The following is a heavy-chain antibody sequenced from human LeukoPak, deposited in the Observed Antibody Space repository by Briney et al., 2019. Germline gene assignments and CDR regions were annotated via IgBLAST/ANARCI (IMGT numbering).Heavy chain of an antibody. CDR1: GGSISSSSYY. J-gene: IGHJ4*02. CDR3: ATPRAYSYGYFDY. D-gene: IGHD5-18*01. CDR2: IYYGGST. Sequence: SETLSLTCTVSGGSISSSSYYWGWIRQPPGKGLEWIGSIYYGGSTYYNPSLKSLVTISVDTSKNQFSLNLSSVTAADTAVYYCATPRAYSYGYFDYWGQGTLVTVSS. V-gene: IGHV4-39*01.